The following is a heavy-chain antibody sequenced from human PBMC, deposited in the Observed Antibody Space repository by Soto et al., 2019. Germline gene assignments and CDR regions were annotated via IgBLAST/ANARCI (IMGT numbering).Heavy chain of an antibody. D-gene: IGHD2-15*01. CDR2: ISGSGGST. CDR1: GVTLSSYA. Sequence: PGGSLRLSCAASGVTLSSYAMGGVRQAPGKGLERVSAISGSGGSTYYADSVKGRFAISRDNSKNTLYLQMNSLRAEDTAVYYCAKEDCSGGSCYIGEGAFDIWGQGTMVTVSS. CDR3: AKEDCSGGSCYIGEGAFDI. J-gene: IGHJ3*02. V-gene: IGHV3-23*01.